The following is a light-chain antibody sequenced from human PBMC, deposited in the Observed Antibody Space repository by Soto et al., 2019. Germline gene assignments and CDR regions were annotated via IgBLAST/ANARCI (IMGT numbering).Light chain of an antibody. Sequence: DIQLTQSPSFLSASVGDRVTITCRASQGVRGYLAWYQQKPGKAPNLLIYAASTLQSGVPSRFSGSGSGTEFILTISGLQPEDSATYYCQQLSTYPITFGGGTKVDIK. V-gene: IGKV1-9*01. J-gene: IGKJ4*01. CDR2: AAS. CDR1: QGVRGY. CDR3: QQLSTYPIT.